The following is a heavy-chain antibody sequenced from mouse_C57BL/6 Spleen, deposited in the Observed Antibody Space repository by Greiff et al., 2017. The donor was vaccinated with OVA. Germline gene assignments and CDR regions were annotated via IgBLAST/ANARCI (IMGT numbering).Heavy chain of an antibody. CDR1: GYTFTSYW. J-gene: IGHJ1*03. V-gene: IGHV1-7*01. D-gene: IGHD1-1*01. Sequence: VQLQQSGAELAKPGASVKLSCKASGYTFTSYWMHWVKQRPGQGLEWIGYINPSSGYTKYNQKFKDKATLTADKSSSTAYMQLSRLTYEDSAVYYCAKSYGSSWWYFDVWGTGTTVTVSS. CDR3: AKSYGSSWWYFDV. CDR2: INPSSGYT.